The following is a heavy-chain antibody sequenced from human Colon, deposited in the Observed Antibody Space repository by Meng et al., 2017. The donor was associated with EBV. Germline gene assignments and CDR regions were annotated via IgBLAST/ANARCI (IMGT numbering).Heavy chain of an antibody. V-gene: IGHV4-4*02. CDR3: ARVRVIPAAVGFDY. D-gene: IGHD2-2*01. Sequence: VSGPGLVGPSGALSLSCAVSGGSSCTSGCWSWVRRPSGKGLEWIGEIYRGGGTNYNPSFKSRVTISVDTSNNHFSLKLSYVTAADTAVYYCARVRVIPAAVGFDYWGQGTLVTVSS. CDR2: IYRGGGT. CDR1: GGSSCTSGC. J-gene: IGHJ4*02.